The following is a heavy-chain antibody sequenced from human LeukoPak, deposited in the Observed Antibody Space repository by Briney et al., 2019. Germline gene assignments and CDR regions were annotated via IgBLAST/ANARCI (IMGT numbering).Heavy chain of an antibody. CDR2: IIPIFGTA. CDR1: GGTFSSYA. J-gene: IGHJ4*02. CDR3: ARGPAPLYCSSTSCYGGIDY. V-gene: IGHV1-69*05. Sequence: ASVKVSCKASGGTFSSYAISWVRQAPGQGLEWMGGIIPIFGTANYAQKFQGRVTITTDESTSTAYMELSSLRSEDTAVYYCARGPAPLYCSSTSCYGGIDYWGQGTLVTVSS. D-gene: IGHD2-2*01.